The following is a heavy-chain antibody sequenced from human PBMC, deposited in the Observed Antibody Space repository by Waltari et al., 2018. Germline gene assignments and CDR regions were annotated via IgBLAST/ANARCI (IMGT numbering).Heavy chain of an antibody. D-gene: IGHD2-2*01. V-gene: IGHV3-30*02. Sequence: QVQLVESGGGVVQPGGSLRLSCAASAFPFSRYGIHWFRQAPGKGLEWVAFIRYDGSNKYYADSVKGRFTISRDNSKNTLYLQMNSLRAEDTAVYYCARGTSCPFDYWGQGTLVTVSS. J-gene: IGHJ4*02. CDR1: AFPFSRYG. CDR3: ARGTSCPFDY. CDR2: IRYDGSNK.